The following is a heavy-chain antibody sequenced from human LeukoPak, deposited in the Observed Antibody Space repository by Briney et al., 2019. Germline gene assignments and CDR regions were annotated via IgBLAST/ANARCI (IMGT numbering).Heavy chain of an antibody. CDR1: GGSFSGYY. Sequence: SETLSLTCAVYGGSFSGYYWSWIRQPPGKGLEWIGEINHSGSTNYNPSLKSRVTISVDTSKNQFSLKLSSVTAADTAVYYCASGTPGYSSNWYLYWGQGTLVTVSS. CDR3: ASGTPGYSSNWYLY. CDR2: INHSGST. D-gene: IGHD6-13*01. V-gene: IGHV4-34*01. J-gene: IGHJ4*02.